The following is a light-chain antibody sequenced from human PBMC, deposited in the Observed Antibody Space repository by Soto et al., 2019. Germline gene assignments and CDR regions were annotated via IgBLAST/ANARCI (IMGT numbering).Light chain of an antibody. CDR2: KAS. V-gene: IGKV1-5*03. Sequence: GDRVTITCRASQSISSWLAWYQQKPGKAPKLLIYKASTLKSGVPSRFSGSGSGTEFTLTISSLQPDDFATYYCQHYNSYSEAFGQGTKVDIK. CDR1: QSISSW. J-gene: IGKJ1*01. CDR3: QHYNSYSEA.